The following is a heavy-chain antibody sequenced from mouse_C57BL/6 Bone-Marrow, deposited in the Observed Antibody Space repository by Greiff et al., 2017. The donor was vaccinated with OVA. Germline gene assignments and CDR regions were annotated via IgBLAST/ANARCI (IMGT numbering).Heavy chain of an antibody. V-gene: IGHV1-72*01. J-gene: IGHJ3*01. CDR3: AREGIYDGYSWFAY. D-gene: IGHD2-3*01. Sequence: QVQLQQPGAELVKPGASVKLSCKASGYTFTSYWMHWVKQRPGRGLGWIGRIIPNSGGTKYNEKVKSKATLTRDKPSSTAYMQLSSLTSEDSAVYYGAREGIYDGYSWFAYWGQGTLVTVSA. CDR2: IIPNSGGT. CDR1: GYTFTSYW.